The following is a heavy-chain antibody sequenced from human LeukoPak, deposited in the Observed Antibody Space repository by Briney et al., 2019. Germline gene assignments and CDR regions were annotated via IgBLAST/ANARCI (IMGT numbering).Heavy chain of an antibody. CDR1: GYSFTSYW. V-gene: IGHV5-51*01. CDR2: IYPGDSDT. Sequence: GESLKISCKGSGYSFTSYWIGWVRQIPGKGLEWMGIIYPGDSDTRYSPSFQGQVTISADKSISTAYLQWSSLKASDTAMYYCASPTPRITMIVRVRDAFDIWGQGTMVTVSS. J-gene: IGHJ3*02. D-gene: IGHD3-22*01. CDR3: ASPTPRITMIVRVRDAFDI.